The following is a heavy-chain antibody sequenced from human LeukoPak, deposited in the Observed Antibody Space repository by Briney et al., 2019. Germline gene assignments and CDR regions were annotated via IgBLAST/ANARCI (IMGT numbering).Heavy chain of an antibody. CDR3: ARDVSVGATHFDY. V-gene: IGHV1-18*01. CDR2: SSAYNGNT. J-gene: IGHJ4*02. CDR1: GYTFTSYD. Sequence: ASVEVSCKASGYTFTSYDINWVRQAPGLGLEWMGWSSAYNGNTNYAQKLQGRVTMTTDTSTSTAYMELRSLRSDDTAVYYCARDVSVGATHFDYWGQGTLVTVSS. D-gene: IGHD1-26*01.